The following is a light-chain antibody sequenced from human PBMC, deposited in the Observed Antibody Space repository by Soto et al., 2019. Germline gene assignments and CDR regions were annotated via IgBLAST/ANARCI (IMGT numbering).Light chain of an antibody. Sequence: QPVLTQPPSASGTPGQRVTISCSGSSPNIGSNSVNWYQQLPGRAPKLLIYSHNQRPSGVPERFSGSRSGTSASLAISGLQSEDEADYYCATWDDSLNGVVFGGGTKLTVL. J-gene: IGLJ3*02. CDR1: SPNIGSNS. V-gene: IGLV1-44*01. CDR3: ATWDDSLNGVV. CDR2: SHN.